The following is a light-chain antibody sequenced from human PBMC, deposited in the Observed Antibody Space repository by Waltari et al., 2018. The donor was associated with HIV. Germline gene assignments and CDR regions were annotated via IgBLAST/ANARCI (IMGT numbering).Light chain of an antibody. Sequence: DVQMTQSPSSLSASIGDRVIISCRASQDITNLLAWFQQRPGKAPKSLIYGASTLQTGVPSSKFSGAGSGTDFTLTITDLQPEDVATYYCQQYTSFPLTFGGGT. CDR2: GAS. CDR3: QQYTSFPLT. V-gene: IGKV1-16*02. CDR1: QDITNL. J-gene: IGKJ4*01.